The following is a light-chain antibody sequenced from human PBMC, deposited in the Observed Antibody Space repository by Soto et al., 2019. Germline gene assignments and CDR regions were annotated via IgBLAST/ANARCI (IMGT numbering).Light chain of an antibody. Sequence: EIVLTQSQATLSLSPGDTATLSCRASQSVSSYLAWYPQKPGQAPRLLIYDASIRATGIPARFSGSGSGTDFTLTISSLEPEDFAVYYCQQRSNWPPALTFGGGTKVEIK. CDR1: QSVSSY. J-gene: IGKJ4*01. CDR3: QQRSNWPPALT. V-gene: IGKV3-11*01. CDR2: DAS.